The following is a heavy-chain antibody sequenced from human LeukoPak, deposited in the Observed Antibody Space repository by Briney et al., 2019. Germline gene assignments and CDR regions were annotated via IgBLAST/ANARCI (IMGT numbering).Heavy chain of an antibody. V-gene: IGHV5-51*01. CDR2: IYPGDSDT. CDR3: ARYSSSSFHY. Sequence: GESLKISCKASGYSFTAYWIGWVRQMPGKGLEFMGMIYPGDSDTRYSPSFQGQVTMSADESINTAYLQWRSLKASDTATYYCARYSSSSFHYWGQGTLVTASS. CDR1: GYSFTAYW. D-gene: IGHD4-11*01. J-gene: IGHJ4*02.